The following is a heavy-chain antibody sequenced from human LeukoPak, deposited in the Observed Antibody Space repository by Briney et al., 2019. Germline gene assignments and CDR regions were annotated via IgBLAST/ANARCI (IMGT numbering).Heavy chain of an antibody. D-gene: IGHD4/OR15-4a*01. V-gene: IGHV3-53*01. J-gene: IGHJ4*02. CDR3: ARRAGAYSHPYDY. CDR1: GFNFGDFG. Sequence: PGGSLRLSCAASGFNFGDFGMSWVRQAPGKGLEWVSFIYSAGSTHYSDSVKGRFTISIDNSKNTLYLQMNSLRVEDTAVYYCARRAGAYSHPYDYWGQGTLVTVSS. CDR2: IYSAGST.